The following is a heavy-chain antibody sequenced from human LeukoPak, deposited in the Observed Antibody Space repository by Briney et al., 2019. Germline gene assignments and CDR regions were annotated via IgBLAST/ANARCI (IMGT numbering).Heavy chain of an antibody. D-gene: IGHD3-10*01. V-gene: IGHV3-23*01. CDR3: AKGSDYYGPGSYYNSNWFDP. J-gene: IGHJ5*02. Sequence: GGSLRLSCAASGFTFSSYAMSWVRQAPGKGLEWVSTISGSGGSTYYADSVKGRFTISRDNSKNTLYLQMNSLRAEDTAVYYCAKGSDYYGPGSYYNSNWFDPWGQGTLVTVSS. CDR1: GFTFSSYA. CDR2: ISGSGGST.